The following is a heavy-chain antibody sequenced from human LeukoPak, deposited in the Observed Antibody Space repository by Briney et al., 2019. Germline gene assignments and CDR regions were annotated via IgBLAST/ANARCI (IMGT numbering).Heavy chain of an antibody. D-gene: IGHD3-16*01. CDR3: ARDLFGFLHPYYYYYMDV. V-gene: IGHV3-30*04. J-gene: IGHJ6*03. Sequence: GGSLRLSCAASGFTFSSYAMHWVRQAPGKGLEWVAVISYDGSNKYYADSVKGRFTISRDSAKNSLYLQMNSLRAEDTAVYYCARDLFGFLHPYYYYYMDVWGKGTTVTVSS. CDR1: GFTFSSYA. CDR2: ISYDGSNK.